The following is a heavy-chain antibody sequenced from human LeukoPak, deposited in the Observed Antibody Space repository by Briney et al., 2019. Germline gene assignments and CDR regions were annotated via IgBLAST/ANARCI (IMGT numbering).Heavy chain of an antibody. V-gene: IGHV3-20*04. CDR2: INRNGDST. CDR3: ARDNKVTMSTF. D-gene: IGHD3-22*01. J-gene: IGHJ4*02. Sequence: RPGGSLRLSCAASGFTFDDYGMSWVRQGPGKGLEWVSAINRNGDSTGYADSVKGRFTISRDNSKNTLYLQMNSLRAEDTAVYYCARDNKVTMSTFWGQGTLVTVSS. CDR1: GFTFDDYG.